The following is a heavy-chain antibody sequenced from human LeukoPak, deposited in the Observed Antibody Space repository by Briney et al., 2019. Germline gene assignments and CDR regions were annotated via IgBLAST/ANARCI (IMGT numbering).Heavy chain of an antibody. D-gene: IGHD6-19*01. CDR1: GFTFSIYS. J-gene: IGHJ4*02. CDR3: ARDPDSSGWYDY. Sequence: GGSLRLSCVASGFTFSIYSMNSVRPAPGKGLEWVSSISSSSSYIYYADSVKGRFTISRDNGKNSLYLQMNSLRAEDTAVYYCARDPDSSGWYDYWGQGTLVTVSS. V-gene: IGHV3-21*01. CDR2: ISSSSSYI.